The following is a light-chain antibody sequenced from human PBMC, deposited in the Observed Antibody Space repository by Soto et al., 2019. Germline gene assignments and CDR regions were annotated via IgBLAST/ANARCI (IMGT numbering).Light chain of an antibody. J-gene: IGKJ1*01. CDR3: QQSYSTLWT. V-gene: IGKV1-39*01. CDR2: AAS. CDR1: QSISSY. Sequence: DIQMTQSPSSLSASVGDRVTITCRASQSISSYLYWYQQKPGKAPKLPIYAASSLQSGVPSRFSGSGSGTEFTLTISSLQPEDFATYYCQQSYSTLWTFGQGTKVEIK.